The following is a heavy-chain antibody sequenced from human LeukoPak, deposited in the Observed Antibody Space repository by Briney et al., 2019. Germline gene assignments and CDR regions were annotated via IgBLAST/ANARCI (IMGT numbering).Heavy chain of an antibody. CDR3: AGGYTYYYYMDV. V-gene: IGHV4-61*02. D-gene: IGHD1-14*01. CDR1: GGSISSGSYY. J-gene: IGHJ6*03. CDR2: IYTSGST. Sequence: PSETLSLTCTVSGGSISSGSYYWSWIRQPAGKGLEWIGRIYTSGSTNYNPSLKSRVTISVDTSKNQFSLKLSSVTAADTAVYYCAGGYTYYYYMDVWGKGTTVTVSS.